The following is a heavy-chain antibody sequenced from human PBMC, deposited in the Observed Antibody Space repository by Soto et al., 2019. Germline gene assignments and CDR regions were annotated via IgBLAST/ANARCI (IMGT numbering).Heavy chain of an antibody. D-gene: IGHD3-22*01. Sequence: ESGPTLVNPTETLTLTCTVSGFSLSKPRMGVSWIRQPPGKALEWLAHISSNDETSYSTSLKSRLTISKDTSKSQVVLTMTNMDPVDTATYYCARMLYDSSGYYLAGNWFDPWGQGTLVTVSS. CDR2: ISSNDET. CDR3: ARMLYDSSGYYLAGNWFDP. CDR1: GFSLSKPRMG. J-gene: IGHJ5*02. V-gene: IGHV2-26*01.